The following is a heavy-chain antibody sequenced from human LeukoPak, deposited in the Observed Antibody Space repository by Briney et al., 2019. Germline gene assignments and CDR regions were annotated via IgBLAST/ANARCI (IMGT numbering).Heavy chain of an antibody. J-gene: IGHJ4*02. Sequence: AASVTVSCKASGYTFTSYGISWVRQAPGQGLEWMGWISAYNGNTNYAQKLQGRVTMTTDTSTSTAYMELRSLRSDDTAVYYCAREPRGIAVAGTSVIDYWGQGTLVTVSS. CDR1: GYTFTSYG. CDR3: AREPRGIAVAGTSVIDY. V-gene: IGHV1-18*01. D-gene: IGHD6-19*01. CDR2: ISAYNGNT.